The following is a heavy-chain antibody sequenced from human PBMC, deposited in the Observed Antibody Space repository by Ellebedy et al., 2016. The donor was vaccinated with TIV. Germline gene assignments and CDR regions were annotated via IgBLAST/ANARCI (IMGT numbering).Heavy chain of an antibody. J-gene: IGHJ4*02. CDR2: IIPILGIA. D-gene: IGHD2-8*01. V-gene: IGHV1-69*04. CDR3: ASGVAYCTNGVCYRGWYFDY. CDR1: GGTFSSYA. Sequence: AASVKVSCKASGGTFSSYAISWVRQAPGQGLEWMGRIIPILGIANYAQKFQGRVTITADKSTSTAYMELSSLRSEDTAVYYCASGVAYCTNGVCYRGWYFDYWGQGTLVTVSS.